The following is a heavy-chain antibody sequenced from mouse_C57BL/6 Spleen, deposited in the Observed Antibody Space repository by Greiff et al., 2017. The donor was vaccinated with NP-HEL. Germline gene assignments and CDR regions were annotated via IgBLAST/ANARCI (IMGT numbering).Heavy chain of an antibody. D-gene: IGHD2-3*01. V-gene: IGHV1-15*01. CDR3: TRGGYYPEYFDV. J-gene: IGHJ1*03. CDR1: GYTFTDYE. CDR2: IDPETGGT. Sequence: QVQLKESGAELVRPGASVTLSCKASGYTFTDYEMHWVKQTPVHGLEWIGAIDPETGGTAYNQKFKGKAILTADKSSSTAYMELRSLTSEDSAVYYCTRGGYYPEYFDVWGTGTTVTVSS.